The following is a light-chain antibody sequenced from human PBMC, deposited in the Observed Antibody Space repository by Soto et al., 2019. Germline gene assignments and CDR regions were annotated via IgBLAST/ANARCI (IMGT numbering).Light chain of an antibody. J-gene: IGKJ3*01. V-gene: IGKV3-20*01. Sequence: EIVLTQSPATLSLSPGERATLSCRASQSVNSGYLAWFQQKPGRAPRLLIFGTSGRATGIPDRFRGNGSRTDFTLTISRLEPEDYGVYYCQQYGDSVFTFGPGTKVEIK. CDR3: QQYGDSVFT. CDR2: GTS. CDR1: QSVNSGY.